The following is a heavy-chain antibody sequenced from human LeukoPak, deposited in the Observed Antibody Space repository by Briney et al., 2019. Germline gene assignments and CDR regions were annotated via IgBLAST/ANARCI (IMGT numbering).Heavy chain of an antibody. D-gene: IGHD3-10*01. CDR3: ARVKKKSYYYGSGSWNWFDP. CDR2: IYYSGST. Sequence: SETLSLTCTVSGGSISSGSYYWSWIRQPPGKGLEWIGYIYYSGSTNYNPSLKSRVTISVDTSKNQFSLKLSSVTAADTAVYYCARVKKKSYYYGSGSWNWFDPWGQGTLVTVSS. CDR1: GGSISSGSYY. V-gene: IGHV4-61*01. J-gene: IGHJ5*02.